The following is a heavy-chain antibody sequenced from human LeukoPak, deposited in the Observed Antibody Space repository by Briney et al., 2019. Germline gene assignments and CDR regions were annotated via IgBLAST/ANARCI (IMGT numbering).Heavy chain of an antibody. CDR2: ISAYNGDT. J-gene: IGHJ4*02. CDR3: ARGLGDYYDTSDYYYAVPAH. V-gene: IGHV1-18*01. CDR1: GYTFTSYG. D-gene: IGHD3-22*01. Sequence: ASVKVSCKASGYTFTSYGISWVRQAPGQGLEWMGWISAYNGDTAYAQKFQGRVAMTRDTSISTAYMELSSLRSEDTAVYYCARGLGDYYDTSDYYYAVPAHWGQGTLVTVSS.